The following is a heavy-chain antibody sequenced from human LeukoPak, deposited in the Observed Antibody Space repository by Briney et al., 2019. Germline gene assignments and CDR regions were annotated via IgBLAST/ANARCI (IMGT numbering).Heavy chain of an antibody. J-gene: IGHJ6*02. Sequence: ASVKVSCKASGYTFTSYGISWVRQAPGQGLEWMGWISAYNGNTNYAQKLQGRVTMTTDTSTSTAYMELRSLRSDDTAVYYCARDPELLWFGESQHYGMDVWGQGTTVTFSS. CDR1: GYTFTSYG. CDR3: ARDPELLWFGESQHYGMDV. D-gene: IGHD3-10*01. V-gene: IGHV1-18*01. CDR2: ISAYNGNT.